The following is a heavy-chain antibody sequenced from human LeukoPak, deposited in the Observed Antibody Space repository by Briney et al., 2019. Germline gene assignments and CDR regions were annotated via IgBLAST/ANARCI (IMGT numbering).Heavy chain of an antibody. CDR3: ARVDYYGSSLGFDY. Sequence: SETLSLTCTVSGGSISSYYWSWIRQPPGKGLEWIGFIYYSGSTNYNPSLKSRVTISVDTSKNQFSLKLNSVTAADTAVYYCARVDYYGSSLGFDYWGQGILVTVSS. CDR2: IYYSGST. CDR1: GGSISSYY. J-gene: IGHJ4*02. D-gene: IGHD3-10*01. V-gene: IGHV4-59*01.